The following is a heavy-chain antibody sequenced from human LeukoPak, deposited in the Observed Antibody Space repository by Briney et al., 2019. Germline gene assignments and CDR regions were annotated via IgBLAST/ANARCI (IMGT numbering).Heavy chain of an antibody. CDR2: ISYDGSNK. V-gene: IGHV3-30-3*01. CDR3: ARDYYGDYYFDH. D-gene: IGHD4-17*01. J-gene: IGHJ4*02. CDR1: GFTFSSYA. Sequence: PGGSLRLSCAASGFTFSSYAMHWVRQAPGKGLEWVAVISYDGSNKYYADSVKGRFTISRDNSKNTLYLQMNSLRDEDTAVYYCARDYYGDYYFDHWGQGTLVPVSS.